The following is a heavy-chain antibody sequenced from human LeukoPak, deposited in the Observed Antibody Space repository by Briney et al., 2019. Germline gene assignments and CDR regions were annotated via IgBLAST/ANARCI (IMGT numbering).Heavy chain of an antibody. J-gene: IGHJ4*02. Sequence: PSETLSLTCTVSGGSISSSSYYWGWIRQPPGRGLEWIGSIYYSGNTYYNASLKSQVSISIDTSKNQFSLRLTSVTAADTAVYYCARQTGSGLFILPGGQGTLVTVSS. D-gene: IGHD3/OR15-3a*01. CDR1: GGSISSSSYY. V-gene: IGHV4-39*01. CDR2: IYYSGNT. CDR3: ARQTGSGLFILP.